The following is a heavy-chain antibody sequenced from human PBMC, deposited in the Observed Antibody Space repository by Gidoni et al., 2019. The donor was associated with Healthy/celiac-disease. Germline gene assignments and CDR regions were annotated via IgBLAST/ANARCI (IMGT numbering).Heavy chain of an antibody. D-gene: IGHD1-26*01. CDR1: GFTFSRYG. V-gene: IGHV3-30*18. Sequence: VQLVESGGGVVQPGRSLRLSCSASGFTFSRYGMHWVRQAPGKGLEWVAVISYDGSNKYYADSVKGRFTISRDNSKNTLYLQMNSLRAEDTAVYYCAKDHDSGSYYVPEYFQHWGQGTLVTVSS. CDR2: ISYDGSNK. J-gene: IGHJ1*01. CDR3: AKDHDSGSYYVPEYFQH.